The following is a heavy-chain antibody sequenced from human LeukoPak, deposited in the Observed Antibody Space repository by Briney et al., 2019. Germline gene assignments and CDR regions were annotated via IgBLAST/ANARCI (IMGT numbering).Heavy chain of an antibody. J-gene: IGHJ4*02. CDR2: ISYDGSNE. D-gene: IGHD3-10*01. CDR1: GFTFRGYA. V-gene: IGHV3-30-3*01. CDR3: ARVGYYASGPFSYFDY. Sequence: GRSLRLSCAAPGFTFRGYAMHWVGQAPGKGLEWVAVISYDGSNEYYADSVKGRFTISRDNSMNTLYLQMNSLSVEDTAVYYCARVGYYASGPFSYFDYWGQGALVTVSS.